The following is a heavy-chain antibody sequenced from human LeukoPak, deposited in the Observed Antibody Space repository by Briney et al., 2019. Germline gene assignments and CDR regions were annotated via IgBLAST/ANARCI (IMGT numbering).Heavy chain of an antibody. CDR2: IRYDGSNK. V-gene: IGHV3-30*02. CDR3: AKGMGSASFRENYFYMDA. J-gene: IGHJ6*03. Sequence: GGSLRLSCAASGFTFSSYGMHWVRQAPGKGLEWVAFIRYDGSNKYYADSVKGRFTISRDNSKNTLYLQMNSLRAEDTALYYCAKGMGSASFRENYFYMDAWGKGTTVTISS. D-gene: IGHD1-26*01. CDR1: GFTFSSYG.